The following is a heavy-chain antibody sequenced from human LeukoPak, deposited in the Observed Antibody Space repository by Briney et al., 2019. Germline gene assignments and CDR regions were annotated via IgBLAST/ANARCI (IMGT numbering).Heavy chain of an antibody. CDR1: GFTFNTNW. CDR3: ARDRYYVPDN. J-gene: IGHJ4*02. D-gene: IGHD3-10*02. Sequence: GGSLRLSCAASGFTFNTNWMHWVRQAPGKGLVWVSCINGDGSTTTYADSVKGRFTISRDNAKNTVYLQINNLRAEDTAVYYCARDRYYVPDNWGQGTLVTVSS. CDR2: INGDGSTT. V-gene: IGHV3-74*01.